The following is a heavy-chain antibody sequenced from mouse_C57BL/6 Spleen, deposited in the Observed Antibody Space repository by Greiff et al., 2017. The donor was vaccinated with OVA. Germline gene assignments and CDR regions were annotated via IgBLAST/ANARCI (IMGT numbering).Heavy chain of an antibody. V-gene: IGHV3-1*01. D-gene: IGHD2-3*01. CDR3: ARGGMDGYYFDY. Sequence: ESGPGMVKPSQSLSLTCTVTGYSITSGYDWHWIRHFPGNKLEWMGYISYSGSTNYNPSLKSRISITHDTSKNHFFLKLNSVTTEDTATYDCARGGMDGYYFDYWGQGTTLTVSS. CDR1: GYSITSGYD. J-gene: IGHJ2*01. CDR2: ISYSGST.